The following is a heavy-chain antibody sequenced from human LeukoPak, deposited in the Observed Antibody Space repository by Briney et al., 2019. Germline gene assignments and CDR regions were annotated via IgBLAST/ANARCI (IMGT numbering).Heavy chain of an antibody. V-gene: IGHV5-51*01. CDR2: IYPGDSDT. D-gene: IGHD5-18*01. CDR1: GYSFTSYW. CDR3: ARVDTPASDAFDI. J-gene: IGHJ3*02. Sequence: GESLKISCKGSGYSFTSYWIGWVRQMPGKGLEWMGIIYPGDSDTRYSPSFQGQVTISADKSISTAYLQWSSLRASDTAMYYCARVDTPASDAFDIWGQGTMVTVSS.